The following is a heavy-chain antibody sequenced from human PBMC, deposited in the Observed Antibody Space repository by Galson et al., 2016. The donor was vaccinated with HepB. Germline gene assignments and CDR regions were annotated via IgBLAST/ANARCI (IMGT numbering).Heavy chain of an antibody. J-gene: IGHJ6*04. Sequence: TLSLTCTVSGAPMTSGGFFWTWIRQLPGKGLEWIGEIHYGGTTYYNLSLKGRVSMSLDMSQNQFYLTLTSVTAADTALYYCARDTPPTEAGENHYGVDVWGKGTMVTVSS. CDR1: GAPMTSGGFF. CDR3: ARDTPPTEAGENHYGVDV. D-gene: IGHD6-19*01. CDR2: IHYGGTT. V-gene: IGHV4-31*03.